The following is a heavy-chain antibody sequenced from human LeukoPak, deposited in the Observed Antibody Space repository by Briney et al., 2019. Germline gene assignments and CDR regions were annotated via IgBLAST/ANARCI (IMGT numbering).Heavy chain of an antibody. Sequence: TXSXTXXVXGGSFXXYYWSWIRQPPGKGLEWIGEINHSGSTNYNPSLKSRVTISVDTSKNQFSLKLSSVTAADTAVYYCARGRIISESVGATPERWFDPWGQGTLVTVSS. J-gene: IGHJ5*02. CDR3: ARGRIISESVGATPERWFDP. CDR1: GGSFXXYY. D-gene: IGHD1-26*01. V-gene: IGHV4-34*01. CDR2: INHSGST.